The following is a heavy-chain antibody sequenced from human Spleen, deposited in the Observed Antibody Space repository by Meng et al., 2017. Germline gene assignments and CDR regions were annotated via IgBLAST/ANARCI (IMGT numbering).Heavy chain of an antibody. D-gene: IGHD6-19*01. CDR1: GNTFSSYA. J-gene: IGHJ4*02. V-gene: IGHV1-69*06. Sequence: RAGVRGKRRGATGKFSCKASGNTFSSYAISWVRQAPGQGIEWMGGIIPIFGTTNYAQKFQGRVTITADISTSTAYMELSSLRSEDTAVYYCAWSSGWYVYWGQGTLVTVSS. CDR3: AWSSGWYVY. CDR2: IIPIFGTT.